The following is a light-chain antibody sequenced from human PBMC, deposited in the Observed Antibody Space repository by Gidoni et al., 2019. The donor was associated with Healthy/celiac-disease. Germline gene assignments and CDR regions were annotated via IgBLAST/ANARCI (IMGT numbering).Light chain of an antibody. J-gene: IGKJ4*01. Sequence: DIQLTQSPSTLSASLGDRVTIPCRASQSISSWLAWYQQKPGKAPKLLIYDASSLESGVPSRFSGSGSGTEFTLTISSLQPDDFATYYCQQYNSYPLTFGGGTKVEIK. CDR1: QSISSW. CDR2: DAS. CDR3: QQYNSYPLT. V-gene: IGKV1-5*01.